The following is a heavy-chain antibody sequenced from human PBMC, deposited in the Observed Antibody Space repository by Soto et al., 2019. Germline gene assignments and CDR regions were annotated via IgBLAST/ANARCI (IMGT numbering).Heavy chain of an antibody. CDR1: GGSFSGYY. CDR3: ERGRRVPGHYYGMDV. Sequence: PSETLSLTCAGYGGSFSGYYWSWIRQPPGKGLEWIGEINHSGSKNYNPSLKSRVTISVDTSKNQFSLKLSSVTAADTAAYYCERGRRVPGHYYGMDVWGQGTTVPVYS. D-gene: IGHD2-2*01. CDR2: INHSGSK. J-gene: IGHJ6*02. V-gene: IGHV4-34*01.